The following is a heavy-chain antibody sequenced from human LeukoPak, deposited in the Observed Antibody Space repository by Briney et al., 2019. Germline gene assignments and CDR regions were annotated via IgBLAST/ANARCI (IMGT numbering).Heavy chain of an antibody. CDR2: INQDGSEK. V-gene: IGHV3-7*01. Sequence: GGSLRLSCAVSGFTFNNYWMSWVRQAPGKGLEWVANINQDGSEKYYVDSVKGRFTISRDNTKNSLYLQMNSLRAEDTAVYYCARDRVYGMDVWGQGTTVTVSS. J-gene: IGHJ6*02. CDR1: GFTFNNYW. CDR3: ARDRVYGMDV. D-gene: IGHD3-10*01.